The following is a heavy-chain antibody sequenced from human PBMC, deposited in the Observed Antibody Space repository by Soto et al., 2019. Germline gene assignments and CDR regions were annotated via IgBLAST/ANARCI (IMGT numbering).Heavy chain of an antibody. J-gene: IGHJ6*02. CDR1: GGSISSGDYY. V-gene: IGHV4-30-4*01. CDR2: IYYSGST. Sequence: QVQLQESGPGLVKPSQTLSLTCTVSGGSISSGDYYWTWIRQPPGKGLEWIGYIYYSGSTYYNPSIQSRITTSVDTSKNQFSLKLSSVTAAYAAVYYCARDRGSPLTTGTRRTYYYYAMDVWGQGTTVTVSS. D-gene: IGHD4-17*01. CDR3: ARDRGSPLTTGTRRTYYYYAMDV.